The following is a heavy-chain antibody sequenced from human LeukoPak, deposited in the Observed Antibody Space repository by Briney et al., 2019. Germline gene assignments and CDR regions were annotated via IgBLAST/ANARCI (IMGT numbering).Heavy chain of an antibody. D-gene: IGHD3-16*01. V-gene: IGHV3-15*07. J-gene: IGHJ4*02. Sequence: GGSLRLSCAASGFTFSNAWMNWVRQAPGKGLEWVGRIKSKTDGGTTDYAAPVKGRFTISRDDSKNTLYLQMNSLRAEDTAVYYCAKEGHYDYVWGPLGFDYWGQGTLVTVSS. CDR3: AKEGHYDYVWGPLGFDY. CDR2: IKSKTDGGTT. CDR1: GFTFSNAW.